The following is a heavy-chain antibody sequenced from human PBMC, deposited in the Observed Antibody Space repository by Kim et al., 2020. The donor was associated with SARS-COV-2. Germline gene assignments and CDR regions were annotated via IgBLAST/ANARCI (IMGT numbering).Heavy chain of an antibody. V-gene: IGHV3-15*01. CDR3: TTWIPAASSPDY. J-gene: IGHJ4*02. D-gene: IGHD2-2*01. Sequence: DYAAPVKGRFTISRDDSKNTLYLQMNSLKTEDTAVYYCTTWIPAASSPDYWGQGTLVTVSS.